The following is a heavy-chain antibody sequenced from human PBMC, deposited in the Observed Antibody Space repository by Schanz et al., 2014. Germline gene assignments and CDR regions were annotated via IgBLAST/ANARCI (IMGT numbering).Heavy chain of an antibody. V-gene: IGHV3-48*01. Sequence: EVQLVESGGGLAQPGGSLRLSCAASGITFSGYSMNWVRQAPGKGLEWVSYISGSSSTKYYADSVKGRFTISRDNGKKSLYRQMNSLRAEDTAVYFWPRDYESDLSSPRHDAFDVWGQGTVVTVSS. D-gene: IGHD3-22*01. J-gene: IGHJ3*01. CDR3: PRDYESDLSSPRHDAFDV. CDR2: ISGSSSTK. CDR1: GITFSGYS.